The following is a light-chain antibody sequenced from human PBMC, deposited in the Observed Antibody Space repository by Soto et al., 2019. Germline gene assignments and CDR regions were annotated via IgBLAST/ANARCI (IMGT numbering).Light chain of an antibody. CDR1: RSVTSS. Sequence: EIVMTQSPVTLSVSPGERATLSCRASRSVTSSLAWYQQKPGQAPRLLIYGASTRATGVPARFSGSGSGTEFTRTICSLQSEDSAIYYCQQYDNGPPLTFGGGTKVEIK. V-gene: IGKV3-15*01. J-gene: IGKJ4*01. CDR3: QQYDNGPPLT. CDR2: GAS.